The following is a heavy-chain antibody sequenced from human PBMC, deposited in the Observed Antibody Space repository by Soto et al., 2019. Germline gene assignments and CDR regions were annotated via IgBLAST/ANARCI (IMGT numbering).Heavy chain of an antibody. Sequence: EVQLVESGGGLVQPGRSLRLSCAASGFTFDNCGMHWVRQAPGKGLEWVAGISWGSSTIGYGDSVKGRFIISRDDAKHSLYLQMDSLRGEDTALYYCVQGRYPTMATPLDHWGQGTQVIVSS. CDR3: VQGRYPTMATPLDH. D-gene: IGHD2-15*01. CDR2: ISWGSSTI. J-gene: IGHJ4*02. V-gene: IGHV3-9*01. CDR1: GFTFDNCG.